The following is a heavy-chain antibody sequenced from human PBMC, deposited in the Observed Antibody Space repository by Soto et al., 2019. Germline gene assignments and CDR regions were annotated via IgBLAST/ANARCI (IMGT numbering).Heavy chain of an antibody. J-gene: IGHJ4*02. V-gene: IGHV3-74*01. D-gene: IGHD3-22*01. CDR2: IKNDGTYA. CDR3: AAGGSGYYAN. CDR1: GFTFSTYW. Sequence: EVQLVESGGDLVQPGGSLRLSCAASGFTFSTYWMHWVRQAPGKGLLWVSRIKNDGTYATYADSVKGRFTISRDNAKNTLYLQMNSLRVEDAAVYYCAAGGSGYYANLGQGTLVTVSS.